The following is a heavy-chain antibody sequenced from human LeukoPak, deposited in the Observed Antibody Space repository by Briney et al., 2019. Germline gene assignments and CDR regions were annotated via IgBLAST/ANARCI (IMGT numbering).Heavy chain of an antibody. V-gene: IGHV1-2*02. J-gene: IGHJ3*02. Sequence: ASVKVSCKASGYTFTRYYMHWVRQAPGQGLEWMGWINPNSGGTNYAQKFQGRVTMTRDTSISTAYMELSRLRSDDTAVYYCASVDYDSSWGAFDIWGQGTMVTVSS. CDR3: ASVDYDSSWGAFDI. D-gene: IGHD3-22*01. CDR1: GYTFTRYY. CDR2: INPNSGGT.